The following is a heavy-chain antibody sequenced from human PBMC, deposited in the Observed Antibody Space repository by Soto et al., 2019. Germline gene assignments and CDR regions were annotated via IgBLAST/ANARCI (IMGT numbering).Heavy chain of an antibody. CDR2: INPSGGST. Sequence: GASVKVSCKASGYTFTSYYMHWVRQAPGQGLEWMGIINPSGGSTSYAQKFQGRVTMTRDTSTSTVYMELSSLRSEDTAVYYCARIVDSRSGKVAGRDVWGQGTTVTVSS. V-gene: IGHV1-46*01. J-gene: IGHJ6*02. D-gene: IGHD3-22*01. CDR3: ARIVDSRSGKVAGRDV. CDR1: GYTFTSYY.